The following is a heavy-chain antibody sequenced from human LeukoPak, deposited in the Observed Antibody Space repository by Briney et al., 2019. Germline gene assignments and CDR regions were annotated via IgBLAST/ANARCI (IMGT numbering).Heavy chain of an antibody. Sequence: SETLSLTCTVSGGSISSSSYYWGWIRQPPGKGLEWIGSIYYSGSTYYNPSLKSRVTISVDTSKDQISLKLSSVTAADTAVYYCARLEFTTVNGQYYFDYWGQGTLVTVSS. CDR3: ARLEFTTVNGQYYFDY. CDR2: IYYSGST. D-gene: IGHD4-17*01. J-gene: IGHJ4*02. V-gene: IGHV4-39*01. CDR1: GGSISSSSYY.